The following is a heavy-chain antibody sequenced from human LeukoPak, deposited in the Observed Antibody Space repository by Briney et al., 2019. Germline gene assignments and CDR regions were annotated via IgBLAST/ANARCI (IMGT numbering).Heavy chain of an antibody. CDR2: IYTSGST. J-gene: IGHJ6*04. Sequence: PSETLSLTCTVSGGSISSGSYYWSWIRQPAGKGLEWIGRIYTSGSTNYNPSLKSRVTIPVDTSKNQFSLKLSSVTAADTAVYYCAREIQLWSGGVDVWGKGTTVTISS. CDR3: AREIQLWSGGVDV. V-gene: IGHV4-61*02. D-gene: IGHD5-18*01. CDR1: GGSISSGSYY.